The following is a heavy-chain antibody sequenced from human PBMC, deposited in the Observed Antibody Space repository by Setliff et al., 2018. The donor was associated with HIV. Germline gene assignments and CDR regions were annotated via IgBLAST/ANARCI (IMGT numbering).Heavy chain of an antibody. D-gene: IGHD3-16*01. J-gene: IGHJ4*02. V-gene: IGHV4-38-2*01. CDR2: MYHSGST. Sequence: PSETLSLTCAVSGYSISSGYYWGWIRQPPGKELEWIGSMYHSGSTYYNPSLKSRVTISVDTSKNQFSLKLSSVTAADTAVFYCARYRGHFDYWGQGTLVTVSS. CDR3: ARYRGHFDY. CDR1: GYSISSGYY.